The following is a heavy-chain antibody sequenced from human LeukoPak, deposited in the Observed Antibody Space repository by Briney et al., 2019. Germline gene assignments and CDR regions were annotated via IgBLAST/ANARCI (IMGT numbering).Heavy chain of an antibody. J-gene: IGHJ4*02. CDR1: GYTFTGYY. V-gene: IGHV1-18*04. CDR2: ISAYNGNT. Sequence: GASVKVSCKASGYTFTGYYMHWVRQAPGQGLEWMGWISAYNGNTNYAQKFQGRVIMTTDTSTSTAYMELRSLRSDDTAVYYCARLRYSGYNTSFPLNYWGQGTLVTVSS. D-gene: IGHD5-12*01. CDR3: ARLRYSGYNTSFPLNY.